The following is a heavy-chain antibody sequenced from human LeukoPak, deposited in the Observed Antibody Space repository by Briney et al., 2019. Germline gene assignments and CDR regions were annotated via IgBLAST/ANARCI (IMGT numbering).Heavy chain of an antibody. Sequence: SETLSLTCTVSGGSISSHYWVWIRQPPGAGLEWIGSIFYSGRTYYNPSLKNRVTISVDTSKNHFSLSLTSVTAADTAVYYCARQAGSGGCLDYWGQGTLVTVSS. CDR1: GGSISSHY. CDR3: ARQAGSGGCLDY. D-gene: IGHD3-10*01. V-gene: IGHV4-39*01. CDR2: IFYSGRT. J-gene: IGHJ4*02.